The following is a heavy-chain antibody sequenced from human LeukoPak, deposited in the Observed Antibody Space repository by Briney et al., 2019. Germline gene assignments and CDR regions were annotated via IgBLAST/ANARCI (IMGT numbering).Heavy chain of an antibody. CDR1: GFTFSNAW. D-gene: IGHD3-22*01. J-gene: IGHJ4*02. CDR2: IKSKTDGGTT. V-gene: IGHV3-15*07. Sequence: GGSLRLSCAASGFTFSNAWMNWVRQAPGKGLEWVGRIKSKTDGGTTDYAAPVKGRFTISRNDSKNTLYLQMNSLKTEDTAVYYCSTTYYYGSSEGYWGQGTLVTVSS. CDR3: STTYYYGSSEGY.